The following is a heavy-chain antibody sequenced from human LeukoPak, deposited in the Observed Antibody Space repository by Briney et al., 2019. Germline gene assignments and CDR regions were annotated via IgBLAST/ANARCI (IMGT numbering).Heavy chain of an antibody. V-gene: IGHV1-69*04. Sequence: SVKVSCKASGGTFSSYAISWVRQAPGQGLEWMGRIIPILGIANYAQKFQGRVTITADKSTSTAYMELSSLRSEDTAVYYCAKWSSGWYGDYWGQGTLVTVSS. CDR1: GGTFSSYA. CDR2: IIPILGIA. CDR3: AKWSSGWYGDY. D-gene: IGHD6-19*01. J-gene: IGHJ4*02.